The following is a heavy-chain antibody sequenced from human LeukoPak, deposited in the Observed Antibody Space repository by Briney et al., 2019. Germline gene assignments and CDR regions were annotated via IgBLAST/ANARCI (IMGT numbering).Heavy chain of an antibody. Sequence: GGSLRLSCAASGFTFDDYAMHWVRQAPGKGLEWVSGISWNSGSIGYADSVKGRFTISRDNAKNSLYLQMNSLRAEDTALYYCAKDIYYGSGSYYNDPWYFDYWGQGTLVTVSS. V-gene: IGHV3-9*01. D-gene: IGHD3-10*01. CDR2: ISWNSGSI. CDR3: AKDIYYGSGSYYNDPWYFDY. J-gene: IGHJ4*02. CDR1: GFTFDDYA.